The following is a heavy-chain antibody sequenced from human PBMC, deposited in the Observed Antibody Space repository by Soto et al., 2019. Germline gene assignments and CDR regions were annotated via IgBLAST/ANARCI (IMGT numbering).Heavy chain of an antibody. CDR1: GGSISGYY. J-gene: IGHJ5*02. D-gene: IGHD3-9*01. Sequence: SETLSLTCTVSGGSISGYYWSWIRQPPGKGLEWIGYIYYSGSTYYNPSLKSRVTISVDTSKNQFSLKLSSVTAADTAVYYCARHLRYFDWLLGGWFDPWGQGTLVTVSS. CDR2: IYYSGST. CDR3: ARHLRYFDWLLGGWFDP. V-gene: IGHV4-59*04.